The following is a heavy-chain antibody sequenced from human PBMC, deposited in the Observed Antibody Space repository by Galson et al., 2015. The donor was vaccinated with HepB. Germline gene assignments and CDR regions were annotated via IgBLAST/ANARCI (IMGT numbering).Heavy chain of an antibody. J-gene: IGHJ4*02. CDR3: ARGFGSYEVDY. D-gene: IGHD3-10*01. V-gene: IGHV3-74*01. CDR1: GFTFSSYW. Sequence: SLRLSCAASGFTFSSYWMHWVRQAPGKGLVWVSRINSDGSSTSYADSVEGRFTISRDNAKNTLYLQMNSLRAEDTAVYYCARGFGSYEVDYWGQGTLVTVSS. CDR2: INSDGSST.